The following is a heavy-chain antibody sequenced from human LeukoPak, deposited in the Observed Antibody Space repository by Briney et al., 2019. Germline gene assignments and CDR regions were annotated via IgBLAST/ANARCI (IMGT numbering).Heavy chain of an antibody. Sequence: GGSLRLSCSTSGFSFSNYAMHWVRQAPGKGLQYVSAISSDGVGTYYADSVKGRFTISRDNSKNTLYLQMSSLRAEDTAVYYCVKDKYRGYDSPFDYWGQGTLVTVSS. CDR1: GFSFSNYA. J-gene: IGHJ4*02. CDR3: VKDKYRGYDSPFDY. CDR2: ISSDGVGT. D-gene: IGHD5-12*01. V-gene: IGHV3-64D*06.